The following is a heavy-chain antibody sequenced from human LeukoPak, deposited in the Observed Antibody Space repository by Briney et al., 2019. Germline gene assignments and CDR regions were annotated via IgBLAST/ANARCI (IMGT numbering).Heavy chain of an antibody. D-gene: IGHD3-10*01. V-gene: IGHV1-18*01. CDR3: ATTNYVLLWFGELFRSWFDP. CDR1: GYIFTSYG. CDR2: ISAYNGHT. Sequence: ASVKVSCKASGYIFTSYGISWVRQAPGQGLEWMGWISAYNGHTRYVQKFQGRVTMTEDTSTDTAYMELSSLRSEDTAVYYCATTNYVLLWFGELFRSWFDPWGQGTLVTVSS. J-gene: IGHJ5*02.